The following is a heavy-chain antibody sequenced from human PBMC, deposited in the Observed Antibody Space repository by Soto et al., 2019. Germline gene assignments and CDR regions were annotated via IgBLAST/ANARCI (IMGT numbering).Heavy chain of an antibody. V-gene: IGHV4-31*03. J-gene: IGHJ4*02. D-gene: IGHD3-9*01. CDR2: IYYSGTT. CDR3: AREFYYDILTGYPRYYFDY. Sequence: PSETLSLTCTVSGGSISNGGYYWSWIRQHPGKGLEWIGYIYYSGTTYYNPSLKSRVTISIDTSKNQFSLKLSSVTAADTAVYYCAREFYYDILTGYPRYYFDYWGQGTLVTVSS. CDR1: GGSISNGGYY.